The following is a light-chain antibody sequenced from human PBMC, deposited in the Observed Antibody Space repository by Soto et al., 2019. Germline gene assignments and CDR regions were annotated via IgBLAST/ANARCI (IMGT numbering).Light chain of an antibody. Sequence: EFVLTQSPATLSLSPGGRATLSCGASQSVSSSYLAWYQQKPGLAPRLLIYDASSRATGIPDRFSGSGSGTDFTLTISRLEPEDFAVYYCQQYGSSPITFGQGTRLEIK. CDR1: QSVSSSY. V-gene: IGKV3D-20*01. J-gene: IGKJ5*01. CDR3: QQYGSSPIT. CDR2: DAS.